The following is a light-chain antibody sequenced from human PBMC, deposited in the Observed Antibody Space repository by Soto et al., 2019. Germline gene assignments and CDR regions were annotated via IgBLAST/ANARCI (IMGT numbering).Light chain of an antibody. CDR2: DVS. Sequence: QSALTQPASVSGSPGQSITISCTGTSSDVGCYNYVSWYQHHPGKAPKLIIYDVSNRPSGVSNRFSGSKSGNTASLTISGLQPEDEADYYCSSYTTGNTRQIVFGTGTKVTVL. CDR3: SSYTTGNTRQIV. CDR1: SSDVGCYNY. V-gene: IGLV2-14*03. J-gene: IGLJ1*01.